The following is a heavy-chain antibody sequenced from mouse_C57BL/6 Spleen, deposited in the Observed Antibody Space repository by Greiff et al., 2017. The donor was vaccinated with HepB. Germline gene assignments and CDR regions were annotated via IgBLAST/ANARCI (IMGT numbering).Heavy chain of an antibody. V-gene: IGHV1-39*01. Sequence: EVQLQQSGPELVKPGASVKISCKASGYSFTDYNMNWVKQSNGKSLEWIGVINPNYGTTSYNQKFKGKATLTVDQSSSTAYMQLNSLTSEDSAVYYCATQYYGSSYWYFDVWGTGTTVTVSS. CDR3: ATQYYGSSYWYFDV. J-gene: IGHJ1*03. CDR1: GYSFTDYN. CDR2: INPNYGTT. D-gene: IGHD1-1*01.